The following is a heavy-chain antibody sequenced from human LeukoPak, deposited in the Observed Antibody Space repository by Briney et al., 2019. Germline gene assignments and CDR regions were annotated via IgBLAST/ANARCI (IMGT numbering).Heavy chain of an antibody. J-gene: IGHJ4*02. Sequence: PGGSLRLSCAASVVTFNNYPICWGRQAPGQGLEWVSSISDSGAGTYFADSVKGRFIISRDNSKNTLYLQMRSLRADDKALYYCAKRQRITLFGVNTDYFDYWGQGTLVTVSS. CDR3: AKRQRITLFGVNTDYFDY. D-gene: IGHD3-3*01. CDR1: VVTFNNYP. CDR2: ISDSGAGT. V-gene: IGHV3-23*01.